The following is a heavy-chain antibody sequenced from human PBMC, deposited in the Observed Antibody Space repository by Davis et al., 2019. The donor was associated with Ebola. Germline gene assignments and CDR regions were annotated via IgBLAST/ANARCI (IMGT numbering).Heavy chain of an antibody. D-gene: IGHD4-17*01. CDR1: EFTFSSYA. Sequence: GESLKISCAASEFTFSSYAMSWVRQAPGKGLEWVSAISSDGSTYHADSVKGRFTVSRDNPKNTLYLQMSSLRADDTAVYYCARDAPDDYGDYPLPFGYWGQGTLVTVSS. V-gene: IGHV3-23*01. CDR2: ISSDGST. J-gene: IGHJ4*02. CDR3: ARDAPDDYGDYPLPFGY.